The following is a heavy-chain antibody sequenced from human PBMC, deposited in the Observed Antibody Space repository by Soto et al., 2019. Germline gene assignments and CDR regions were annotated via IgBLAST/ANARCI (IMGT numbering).Heavy chain of an antibody. D-gene: IGHD6-13*01. V-gene: IGHV3-21*01. CDR2: ISSSSSYI. Sequence: EVQLVESGGGLVKPGGSPRLSCAASGFTFSSYSMNWVRQAPGKGLEWVSSISSSSSYIYYADSVKGRFTISRDNAKNSLYLQMNSLRAEDTAVYYCARGGLAAADYWGQGTLVTVSS. CDR3: ARGGLAAADY. J-gene: IGHJ4*02. CDR1: GFTFSSYS.